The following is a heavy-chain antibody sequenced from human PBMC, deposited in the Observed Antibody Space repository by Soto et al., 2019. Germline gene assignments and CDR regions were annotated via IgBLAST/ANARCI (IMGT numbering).Heavy chain of an antibody. CDR2: IFYSGST. V-gene: IGHV4-59*12. CDR3: ARDPGGTKRFDP. CDR1: GSSISPYY. D-gene: IGHD3-16*01. J-gene: IGHJ5*02. Sequence: SETLSLTCRVSGSSISPYYWSWIRQPPGKGREWIGYIFYSGSTYYNPSLKSRVTISVDMSKNQFSLRLSSVTAADTAVYYCARDPGGTKRFDPWGQGTLVTVSS.